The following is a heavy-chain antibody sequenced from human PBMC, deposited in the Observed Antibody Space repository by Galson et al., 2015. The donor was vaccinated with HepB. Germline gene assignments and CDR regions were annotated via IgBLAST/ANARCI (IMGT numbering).Heavy chain of an antibody. CDR3: AGEYSSYDAFDI. J-gene: IGHJ3*02. Sequence: SVKVSCKASGYTFTSYGISWVRQAPGQGLEWMGWISAYNGNTNYAQKLQGRVTMTTDTSTSTAYMELRSLRSDDTAVYYCAGEYSSYDAFDIWGQGTMVTVSS. V-gene: IGHV1-18*01. D-gene: IGHD5-18*01. CDR2: ISAYNGNT. CDR1: GYTFTSYG.